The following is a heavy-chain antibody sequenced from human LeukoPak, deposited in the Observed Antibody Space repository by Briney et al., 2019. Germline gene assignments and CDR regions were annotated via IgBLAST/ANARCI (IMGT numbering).Heavy chain of an antibody. CDR1: GGSFSGYY. D-gene: IGHD6-19*01. J-gene: IGHJ6*02. V-gene: IGHV4-34*01. CDR2: INHSGST. Sequence: SETPSLTCAVYGGSFSGYYWSWIRQPPGKGLEWIGEINHSGSTNYNPSLKSRVTISVDTSKNQFSLKLSSVTAADTAVYYCARGKQWLVYGMDVWGQGTTVTVSS. CDR3: ARGKQWLVYGMDV.